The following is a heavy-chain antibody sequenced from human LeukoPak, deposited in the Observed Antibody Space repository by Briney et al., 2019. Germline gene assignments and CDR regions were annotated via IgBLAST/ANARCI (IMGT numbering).Heavy chain of an antibody. J-gene: IGHJ4*02. CDR2: INPNSGGT. V-gene: IGHV1-2*02. Sequence: ASVKVSFKASGYTFTGYYMHWLRQPPAQGLEWMVWINPNSGGTNYAQKFQGRVTMTRDTANSTAYMELSSLRSEDTAVYYCARDGIVGATDNWGQGTLVTVSS. D-gene: IGHD1-26*01. CDR3: ARDGIVGATDN. CDR1: GYTFTGYY.